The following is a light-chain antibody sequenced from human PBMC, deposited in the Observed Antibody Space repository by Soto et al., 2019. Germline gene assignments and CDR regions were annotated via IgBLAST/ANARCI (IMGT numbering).Light chain of an antibody. CDR3: QSYDSSLSAGV. V-gene: IGLV1-40*01. J-gene: IGLJ3*02. Sequence: QSVLTQPPSVSGAPGQRVTISCTGSSSNIGAGYDVHWYQQLPGTAPKLLLYGNSNRPSGVPDRFSGSKSGTSASLAITGLQAEDEADYYCQSYDSSLSAGVFGGGTKLPVL. CDR1: SSNIGAGYD. CDR2: GNS.